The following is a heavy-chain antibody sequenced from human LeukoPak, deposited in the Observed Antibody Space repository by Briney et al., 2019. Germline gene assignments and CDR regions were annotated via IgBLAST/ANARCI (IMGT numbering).Heavy chain of an antibody. V-gene: IGHV4-61*02. Sequence: SETLSLTCTVSGGSISSGSYYWSWIRQPAGKGLEWIGRIYTSGSTNYNPSLKSRVAISVDTSKNQFSLKLSSVTAADTAVYYCARVGAAAFDPWGQGTLVTVSS. D-gene: IGHD6-13*01. CDR3: ARVGAAAFDP. CDR1: GGSISSGSYY. CDR2: IYTSGST. J-gene: IGHJ5*02.